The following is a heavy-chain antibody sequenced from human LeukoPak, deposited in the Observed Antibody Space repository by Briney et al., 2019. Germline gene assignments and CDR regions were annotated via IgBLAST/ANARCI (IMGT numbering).Heavy chain of an antibody. V-gene: IGHV1-8*03. D-gene: IGHD3-22*01. CDR3: ARVLLESDSSGYYYGIDY. CDR1: GYTFTSYD. Sequence: GASVKVSCKASGYTFTSYDINWVRHATGQGLEWMGWMNPNSGNTGYAQKFQGRVTITRNTSISTAYMELSSLRSEDTAVYYCARVLLESDSSGYYYGIDYWGQGTLVTVSS. CDR2: MNPNSGNT. J-gene: IGHJ4*02.